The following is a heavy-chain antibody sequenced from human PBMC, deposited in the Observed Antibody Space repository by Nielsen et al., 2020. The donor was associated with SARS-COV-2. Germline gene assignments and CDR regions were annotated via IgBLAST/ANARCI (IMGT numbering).Heavy chain of an antibody. CDR1: DGSISSSSYF. J-gene: IGHJ4*02. D-gene: IGHD3-16*01. CDR3: ARGRNPLWGRWYFDY. V-gene: IGHV4-39*01. CDR2: IFYRGST. Sequence: SETLSLTCTVSDGSISSSSYFWDWIRQPPGKGLEWIGSIFYRGSTYYNPSLKGRVAVSVDTSKNQVSLRLSSVTAADTAVYYCARGRNPLWGRWYFDYWGQGTLVTVSS.